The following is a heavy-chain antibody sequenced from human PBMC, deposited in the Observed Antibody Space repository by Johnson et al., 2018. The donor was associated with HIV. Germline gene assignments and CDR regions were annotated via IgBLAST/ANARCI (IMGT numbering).Heavy chain of an antibody. CDR2: IYSGGST. J-gene: IGHJ3*02. CDR1: GFSFNDAW. Sequence: VQLVESGGGVVQPGRSLRLSCAASGFSFNDAWMNWVRQTPGKGPEWVAVIYSGGSTYYADSVKGRFTISRDNSKNTLYLQMNSLRAEDTAVYYCAREALDAFDIWGQGTMVTVSS. CDR3: AREALDAFDI. V-gene: IGHV3-66*01.